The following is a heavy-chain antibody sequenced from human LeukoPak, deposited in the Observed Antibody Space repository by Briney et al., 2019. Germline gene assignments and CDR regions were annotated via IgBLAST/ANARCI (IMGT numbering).Heavy chain of an antibody. CDR2: ISGSGGST. Sequence: GGSLRLSCAASGFTFSNYAMSWVRQTPGKGLEWVSAISGSGGSTYYADSVKGRFTISRANSKNTVYLQMNSLRAEDTAVYYCAKFGICGGSCYSGVDDTFDIWGQGTMVTVSS. J-gene: IGHJ3*02. D-gene: IGHD2-15*01. CDR1: GFTFSNYA. V-gene: IGHV3-23*01. CDR3: AKFGICGGSCYSGVDDTFDI.